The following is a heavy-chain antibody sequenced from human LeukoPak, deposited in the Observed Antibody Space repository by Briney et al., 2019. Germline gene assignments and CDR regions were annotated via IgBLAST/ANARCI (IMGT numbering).Heavy chain of an antibody. D-gene: IGHD2-2*02. V-gene: IGHV3-11*01. J-gene: IGHJ4*02. CDR2: ISNSGSTI. Sequence: PGGSLRLSCAASGFTFSDYYMSWIRQAPGKGLEWVSYISNSGSTIYYADSVKGRFTISRDNAKNSLYLQMNSPRAEDTAVYYCARGSRVVPAAIPDYWGQGTLVTVSS. CDR3: ARGSRVVPAAIPDY. CDR1: GFTFSDYY.